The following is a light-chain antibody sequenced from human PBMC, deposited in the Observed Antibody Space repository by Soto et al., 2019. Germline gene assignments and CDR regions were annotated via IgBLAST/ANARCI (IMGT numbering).Light chain of an antibody. Sequence: QSALTQPASVSGSPGQSITVSCTGTSSDVGSYNLVSWYQQHPGKAPKLMIYEVSKRPSGVSNRFSGSRSGNTASLTISGLQAEDEADYYCCSCVNITNYVFGTGTKVTVL. V-gene: IGLV2-23*02. CDR1: SSDVGSYNL. CDR3: CSCVNITNYV. CDR2: EVS. J-gene: IGLJ1*01.